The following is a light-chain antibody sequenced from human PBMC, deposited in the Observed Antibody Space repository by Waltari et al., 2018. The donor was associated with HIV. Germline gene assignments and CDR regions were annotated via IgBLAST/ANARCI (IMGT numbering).Light chain of an antibody. J-gene: IGKJ4*01. CDR1: QSLLHRNGFNY. Sequence: DIVMTQSPLSLPVTPGEPASISCRSSQSLLHRNGFNYVDWYLQKPGQSTQLLIYLGSNRASGVPDRFSGSGSGTDFTLKIRRVEAEDVGVYYCMQALQGVSFGGGTKVEIK. CDR2: LGS. V-gene: IGKV2-28*01. CDR3: MQALQGVS.